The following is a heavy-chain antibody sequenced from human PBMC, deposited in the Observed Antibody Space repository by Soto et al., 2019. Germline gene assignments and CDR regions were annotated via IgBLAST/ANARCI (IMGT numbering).Heavy chain of an antibody. Sequence: GGSLRLSCAASGFTFSSYGMHWVRQAPGKGLEWVAVIWYDGSNKYYADSVKGRFTISRDNSKNTLYLQMNSLRAEDTAVYYCARYRVSMASDYYYGMDVWGQGTTVTVSS. CDR2: IWYDGSNK. D-gene: IGHD2-8*01. J-gene: IGHJ6*02. CDR3: ARYRVSMASDYYYGMDV. CDR1: GFTFSSYG. V-gene: IGHV3-33*01.